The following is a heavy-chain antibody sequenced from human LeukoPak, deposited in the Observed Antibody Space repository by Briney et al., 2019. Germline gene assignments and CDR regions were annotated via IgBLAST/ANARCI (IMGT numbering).Heavy chain of an antibody. J-gene: IGHJ4*02. V-gene: IGHV1-18*01. CDR2: ISAYNGNT. CDR3: ARGEDIVVVTAYDY. CDR1: GYTFTSYG. D-gene: IGHD2-21*02. Sequence: ASVKVSCKASGYTFTSYGISWVRQAPGQGLEWMGWISAYNGNTNYAQKLQGRVTMTTDTSTSTAYMELRSLRSEDTAVYYCARGEDIVVVTAYDYWGQGTLVTVSS.